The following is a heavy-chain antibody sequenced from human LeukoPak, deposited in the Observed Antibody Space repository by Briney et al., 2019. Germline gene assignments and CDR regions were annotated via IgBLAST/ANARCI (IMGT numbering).Heavy chain of an antibody. CDR1: GFTFSRYG. V-gene: IGHV3-33*01. CDR2: IWYDGSNK. Sequence: GGSLRLSCAASGFTFSRYGMHWLRQAPGTGLEWVAVIWYDGSNKDYTDSVRGRFTISRDNSENMLYLQMNSLRVEDMAVYYCAREHTIAATGTHWFDPWGQGTLVTVSS. D-gene: IGHD6-13*01. J-gene: IGHJ5*02. CDR3: AREHTIAATGTHWFDP.